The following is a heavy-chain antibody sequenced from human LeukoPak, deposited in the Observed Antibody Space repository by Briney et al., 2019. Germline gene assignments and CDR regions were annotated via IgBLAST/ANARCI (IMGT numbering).Heavy chain of an antibody. J-gene: IGHJ4*02. CDR2: IISGGTTQ. Sequence: GGSLTLSCSASGFTFSTYEMNWVRQTPGKGLEWVAHIISGGTTQYYVDSVRGRFTVSRDNAKNSLYLHMNSLRAEDTAVYYCARDTVDGPFVTSLDYWGQGARVTVSS. D-gene: IGHD3-3*01. V-gene: IGHV3-48*03. CDR3: ARDTVDGPFVTSLDY. CDR1: GFTFSTYE.